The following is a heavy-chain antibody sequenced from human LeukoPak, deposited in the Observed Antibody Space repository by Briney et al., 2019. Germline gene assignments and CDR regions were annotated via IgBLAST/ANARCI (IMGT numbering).Heavy chain of an antibody. CDR1: GFTFSDSA. Sequence: GGSLRLSCVASGFTFSDSAIHWVRQSSGKGRECFVHMDKETNLYATALAASVKGRFTVSRDDSKNTAYLHMNSLKTEDTALYYCTRDSGTYNWFDPWGQGTLVTVSS. CDR2: MDKETNLYAT. V-gene: IGHV3-73*01. J-gene: IGHJ5*02. CDR3: TRDSGTYNWFDP. D-gene: IGHD1-26*01.